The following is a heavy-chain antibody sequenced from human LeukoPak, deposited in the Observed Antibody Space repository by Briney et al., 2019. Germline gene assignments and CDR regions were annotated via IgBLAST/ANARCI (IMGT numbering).Heavy chain of an antibody. CDR1: GFTFSSYS. D-gene: IGHD5-18*01. CDR2: ISSSSSYI. J-gene: IGHJ4*02. CDR3: ARVAVDTAMVEYYFDY. V-gene: IGHV3-21*01. Sequence: GGSLRLSCAASGFTFSSYSMNWVRQAPGKGLERVSSISSSSSYIYYADSVKGRFTISRDNAKNSLYLQMNSLRAEDTAVYYCARVAVDTAMVEYYFDYWGQGTLVTVSS.